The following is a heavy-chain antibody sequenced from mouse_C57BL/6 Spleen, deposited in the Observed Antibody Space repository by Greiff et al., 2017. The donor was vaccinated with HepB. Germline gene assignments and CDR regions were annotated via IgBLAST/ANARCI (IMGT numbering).Heavy chain of an antibody. CDR1: GYTFTSYW. CDR2: IDPNSGGT. D-gene: IGHD2-4*01. Sequence: QVQLQQPGAELVKPGASVKLSCKASGYTFTSYWMHWVKQRPGRGLEWIGRIDPNSGGTKYNEKFKSKATLTVDKPSSTAYMQLSSLTSEDSAAYYCAREGDYDGFAYWGQGTLVTVSA. CDR3: AREGDYDGFAY. J-gene: IGHJ3*01. V-gene: IGHV1-72*01.